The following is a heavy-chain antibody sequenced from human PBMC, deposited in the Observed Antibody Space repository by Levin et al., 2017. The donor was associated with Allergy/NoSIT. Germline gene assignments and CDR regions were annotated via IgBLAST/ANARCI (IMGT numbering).Heavy chain of an antibody. CDR3: TKGVFDS. J-gene: IGHJ4*02. CDR1: GFTFSNYG. CDR2: MSGINDAT. V-gene: IGHV3-23*01. Sequence: GESLKISCAASGFTFSNYGMNWVRRAPGKGLEWVSLMSGINDATFFADSVKGRFTISRDNCRKPLYPQMDILVAEATAVYYCTKGVFDSWGQGTLVTV.